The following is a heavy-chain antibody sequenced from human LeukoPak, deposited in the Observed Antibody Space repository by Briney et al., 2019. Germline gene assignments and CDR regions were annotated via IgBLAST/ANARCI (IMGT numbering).Heavy chain of an antibody. CDR2: INHSGST. CDR3: ARGGYGSGSYPYYYYYYGMNV. Sequence: SETLSLTCAVYGGSFSGYYWSWIRQPPGKGLEWIGEINHSGSTNYNPSLKSRVTISVDTSKNQFSLKLSSVTAADTAVYYCARGGYGSGSYPYYYYYYGMNVWGQGTTVTVSS. V-gene: IGHV4-34*01. D-gene: IGHD3-10*01. CDR1: GGSFSGYY. J-gene: IGHJ6*02.